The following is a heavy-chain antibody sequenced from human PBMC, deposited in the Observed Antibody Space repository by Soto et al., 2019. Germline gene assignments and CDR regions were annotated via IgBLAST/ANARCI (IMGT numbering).Heavy chain of an antibody. Sequence: SETLSLTCTVSGGSISSYYWSWIRQPAGKGLEWIGRIYTSGSTNYNPSLKSRVTMSVDTSKNQFSLKLSSVTAADTAVYYCARDFQSDFWSGPWNYYYGMDVWGQGTTVTVSS. CDR3: ARDFQSDFWSGPWNYYYGMDV. CDR2: IYTSGST. CDR1: GGSISSYY. V-gene: IGHV4-4*07. J-gene: IGHJ6*02. D-gene: IGHD3-3*01.